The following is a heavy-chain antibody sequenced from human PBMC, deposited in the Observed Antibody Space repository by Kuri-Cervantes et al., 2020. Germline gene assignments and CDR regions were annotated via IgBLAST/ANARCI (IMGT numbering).Heavy chain of an antibody. V-gene: IGHV4-4*02. J-gene: IGHJ4*02. Sequence: SCAVSGGSISSSNWWSWVRQPPGKGLEWIGEIYHSGSTNYNPSLKSRVTISVDTSKNQFSLKLSSVTAADTAVYYCARGAGDYGGNSDYWGQGTLVTVSS. CDR2: IYHSGST. CDR3: ARGAGDYGGNSDY. CDR1: GGSISSSNW. D-gene: IGHD4-23*01.